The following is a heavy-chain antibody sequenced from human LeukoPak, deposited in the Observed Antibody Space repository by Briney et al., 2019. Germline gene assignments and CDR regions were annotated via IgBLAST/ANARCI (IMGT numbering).Heavy chain of an antibody. CDR1: GGTFSSYA. V-gene: IGHV1-69*13. J-gene: IGHJ5*02. D-gene: IGHD3-9*01. CDR3: ARVGLQLRYFDWSPTNWFDP. CDR2: IIPIFGTA. Sequence: SVKVSCKASGGTFSSYAISWVRQAPGQGLEWMGGIIPIFGTANYAQKFQGRVTITGDESTSTAYMELSSLRSEDTAVYYCARVGLQLRYFDWSPTNWFDPWGQGTLVTVSS.